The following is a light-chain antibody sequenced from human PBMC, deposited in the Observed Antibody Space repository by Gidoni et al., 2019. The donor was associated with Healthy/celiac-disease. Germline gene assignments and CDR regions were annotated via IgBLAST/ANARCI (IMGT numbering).Light chain of an antibody. J-gene: IGKJ4*01. CDR1: QSVSSSY. Sequence: EIVLTHSPGPLSLSPGERATLSCRASQSVSSSYLAWYQQKPGQAPRLLIYGAFSRATGIPDRFSGSGSGTDFTLTISRLEPEDFAVYYCQQYGSSPPLTFGGGTKVEIK. V-gene: IGKV3-20*01. CDR2: GAF. CDR3: QQYGSSPPLT.